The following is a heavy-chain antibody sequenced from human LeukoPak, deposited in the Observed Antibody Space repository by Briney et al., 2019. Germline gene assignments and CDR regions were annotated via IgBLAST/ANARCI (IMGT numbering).Heavy chain of an antibody. Sequence: GGSLRLSCAASGFTFSSYAMSWVRQPPGKRLECVLAISGSGGDTFYADSVKGRFTISRENFKNTLSLQMHSLRAEDTALYYCARDLSYSSGWSDYWGQGTLVTVSS. CDR3: ARDLSYSSGWSDY. D-gene: IGHD6-13*01. CDR2: ISGSGGDT. J-gene: IGHJ4*02. CDR1: GFTFSSYA. V-gene: IGHV3-23*01.